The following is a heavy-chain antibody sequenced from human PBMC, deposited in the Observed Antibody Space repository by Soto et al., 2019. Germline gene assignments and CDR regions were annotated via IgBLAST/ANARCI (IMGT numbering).Heavy chain of an antibody. J-gene: IGHJ4*02. V-gene: IGHV3-48*03. CDR3: ARETSYGQSATIVGEF. D-gene: IGHD3-10*01. CDR2: INSGGSLI. CDR1: GFRFNEYE. Sequence: EVQLVESGGGLVQPGGSLRLSCVGSGFRFNEYEINWVRQAPGKGLEWIAYINSGGSLIYYAASVKGRFTISRVNYKDSVYLQMNSLRADDTALYYCARETSYGQSATIVGEFWGQGTLVTVSS.